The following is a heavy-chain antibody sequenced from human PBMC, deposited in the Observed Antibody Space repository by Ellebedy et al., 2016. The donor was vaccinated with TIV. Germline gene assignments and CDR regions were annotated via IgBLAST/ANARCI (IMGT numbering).Heavy chain of an antibody. CDR2: IIPIFGTA. V-gene: IGHV1-69*13. Sequence: SVKVSXXASGGTFSSYAISWVRQAPGQGLEWMGGIIPIFGTANYAQKFQGRVTITADESTSTAYMELSSLRSEDTAVYYCARDSLRGGLYYYYMDVWGKGTTVTVSS. CDR1: GGTFSSYA. CDR3: ARDSLRGGLYYYYMDV. J-gene: IGHJ6*03. D-gene: IGHD6-25*01.